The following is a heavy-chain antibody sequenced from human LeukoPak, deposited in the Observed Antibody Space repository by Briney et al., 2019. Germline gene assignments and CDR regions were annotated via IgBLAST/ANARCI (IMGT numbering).Heavy chain of an antibody. Sequence: GGSLRLSCAASGFTFSSYAMHWVRQAPGKGLEWVAVISYDGSNKYYADSVKGRFTISRDNSKNTLYLQMNSLRAEDTAVYYCARDPEEFDPWGQGTLVTVSS. J-gene: IGHJ5*02. V-gene: IGHV3-30*14. CDR3: ARDPEEFDP. CDR2: ISYDGSNK. CDR1: GFTFSSYA.